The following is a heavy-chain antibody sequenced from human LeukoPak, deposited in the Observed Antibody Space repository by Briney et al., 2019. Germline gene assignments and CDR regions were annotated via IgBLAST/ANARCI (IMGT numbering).Heavy chain of an antibody. CDR2: MWYDGSNK. CDR1: GFTFSSYG. CDR3: ARDPGVRWLVGFDY. D-gene: IGHD6-19*01. J-gene: IGHJ4*02. Sequence: GRSLRLSCAASGFTFSSYGMHRVRQAPGKGLEWVAVMWYDGSNKYYADSVKGRFTISRDNSKNTLYLQMDSLRVEDTAVYYCARDPGVRWLVGFDYWGQGTLVTVSS. V-gene: IGHV3-33*01.